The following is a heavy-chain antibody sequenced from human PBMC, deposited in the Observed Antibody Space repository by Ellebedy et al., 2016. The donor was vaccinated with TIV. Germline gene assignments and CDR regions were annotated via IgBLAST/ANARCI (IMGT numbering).Heavy chain of an antibody. D-gene: IGHD2-15*01. CDR3: ARDKGYCSGGSCYSHYYYGMDV. CDR1: GGSINSSSYY. CDR2: IYYRGTI. V-gene: IGHV4-39*02. J-gene: IGHJ6*02. Sequence: SETLSLTCAVSGGSINSSSYYWAWIRQPPGKRLEWIGNIYYRGTIYYNPSLWSRVTISIDTSKNQFSLKLSSVTAADTAVYYCARDKGYCSGGSCYSHYYYGMDVWGQGTTVTVSS.